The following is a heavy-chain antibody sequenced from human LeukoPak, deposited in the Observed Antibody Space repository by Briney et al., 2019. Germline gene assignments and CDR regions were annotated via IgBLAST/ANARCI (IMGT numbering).Heavy chain of an antibody. CDR2: VNSDGSRT. J-gene: IGHJ4*02. Sequence: PGDSLRLSCAASGFTFSSYWMHWVRQAPGKGLMWVSRVNSDGSRTTFADTVRGRFTISRDNAKCTLYLQMNSLRAEDTAVYYCARVRDDSTYFDCWGQGTLVICSS. D-gene: IGHD3-10*01. CDR3: ARVRDDSTYFDC. V-gene: IGHV3-74*01. CDR1: GFTFSSYW.